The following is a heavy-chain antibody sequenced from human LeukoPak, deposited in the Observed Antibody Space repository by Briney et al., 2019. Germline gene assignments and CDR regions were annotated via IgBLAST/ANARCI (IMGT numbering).Heavy chain of an antibody. V-gene: IGHV4-61*02. J-gene: IGHJ5*02. CDR1: GGSISSGSYY. CDR2: IYTSGST. Sequence: SQTLSLTCTVSGGSISSGSYYWSWIRQPAGKGLEWIGRIYTSGSTNYNPSLKSRVTISVDTSKNQFSLKLSSVTAADTAVYYCARVIVWGWFDPWGQGTLVTVSS. D-gene: IGHD3-16*01. CDR3: ARVIVWGWFDP.